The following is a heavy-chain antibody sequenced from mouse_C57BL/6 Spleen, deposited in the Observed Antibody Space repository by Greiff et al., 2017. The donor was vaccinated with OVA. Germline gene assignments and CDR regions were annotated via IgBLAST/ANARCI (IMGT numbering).Heavy chain of an antibody. CDR2: INPYNGDT. D-gene: IGHD2-3*01. CDR3: ARSRDGGVYCDY. J-gene: IGHJ2*01. CDR1: GYSFTGYF. Sequence: VQLQQSGPELVKPGDSVKISCKASGYSFTGYFMNWVMQSHGKSLEWIGRINPYNGDTFYNQKFKGKATLTVDKSSSTAHMELRSLTSEDSAVYYCARSRDGGVYCDYWGQGTTLTVSS. V-gene: IGHV1-20*01.